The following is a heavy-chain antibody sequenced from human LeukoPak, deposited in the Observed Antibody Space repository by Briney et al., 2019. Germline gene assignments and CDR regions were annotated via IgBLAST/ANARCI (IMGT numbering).Heavy chain of an antibody. V-gene: IGHV3-53*01. CDR1: GFSVSSNY. CDR3: ASGGGDAFDY. J-gene: IGHJ4*02. Sequence: PGGSLRLSCVASGFSVSSNYMSWVRQAPGNGLEWVSVIYSGGSTYYADTVKVRFTISRDNSKNTLYLQINSLRAEDTAVYYSASGGGDAFDYWGQGTLVTVSS. D-gene: IGHD2-21*02. CDR2: IYSGGST.